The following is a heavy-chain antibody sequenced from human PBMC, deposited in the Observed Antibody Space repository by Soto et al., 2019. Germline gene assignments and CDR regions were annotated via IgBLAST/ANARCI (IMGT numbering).Heavy chain of an antibody. CDR2: ISYSGTT. CDR1: GGSISSGDYY. J-gene: IGHJ4*02. V-gene: IGHV4-31*03. D-gene: IGHD3-16*01. Sequence: QVQLQESGPGLVKPSQTLSLTCTVSGGSISSGDYYWSWIRQLPGKGLEWIGYISYSGTTYYNPSLGSRLTISGDTSKNQFSLKLNSVTAADTAVYFCARRYYDYVWGSFFDFWGQGTLVTVSS. CDR3: ARRYYDYVWGSFFDF.